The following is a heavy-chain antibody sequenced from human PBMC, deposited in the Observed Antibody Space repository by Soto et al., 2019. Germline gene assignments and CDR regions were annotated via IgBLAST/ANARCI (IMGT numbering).Heavy chain of an antibody. CDR2: IRFRVSDT. D-gene: IGHD6-19*01. J-gene: IGHJ4*02. Sequence: EVQLLESGGGLVQPGGSLRLSCAASGFTFSNYVMTWLRQAPGKGLEWVSSIRFRVSDTFYADSVKGRFTVSRDNSKNTLFLQMNSLRAEDTAVDYCAKTDKFISVSSGWANRFDYWCQGTLVTVSS. V-gene: IGHV3-23*01. CDR3: AKTDKFISVSSGWANRFDY. CDR1: GFTFSNYV.